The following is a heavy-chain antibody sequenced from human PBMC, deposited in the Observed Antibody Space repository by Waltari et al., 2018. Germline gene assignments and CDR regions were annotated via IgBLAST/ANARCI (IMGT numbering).Heavy chain of an antibody. Sequence: EVQLVESGGGLVKPGGSLRLSCAASGLPFSSYSMNWVRQAPGKELEWISSISSTGTYTHYADSVKGRFTISRDNAKNSLYLQMNSLRAEDTGVYWCATGGWGFYLDNWGQGTLVTFSS. V-gene: IGHV3-21*01. CDR2: ISSTGTYT. CDR1: GLPFSSYS. D-gene: IGHD7-27*01. CDR3: ATGGWGFYLDN. J-gene: IGHJ4*02.